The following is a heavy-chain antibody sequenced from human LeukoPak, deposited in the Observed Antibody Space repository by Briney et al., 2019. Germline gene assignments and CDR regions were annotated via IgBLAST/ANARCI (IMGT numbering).Heavy chain of an antibody. Sequence: GSLRLSCAASGFTFSSYAMHWVRQAPGKGLEWVAVISYDGSNKYYADSVKGRFTISRDNSKNTLYLQMNSLRAEDTAVYYCARDYGGNYYFDYWGQGTLVTVSS. D-gene: IGHD4-23*01. V-gene: IGHV3-30-3*01. J-gene: IGHJ4*02. CDR1: GFTFSSYA. CDR3: ARDYGGNYYFDY. CDR2: ISYDGSNK.